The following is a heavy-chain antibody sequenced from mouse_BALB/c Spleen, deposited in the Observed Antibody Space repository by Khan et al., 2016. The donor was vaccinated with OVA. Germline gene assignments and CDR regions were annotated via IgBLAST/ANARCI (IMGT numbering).Heavy chain of an antibody. CDR2: IAPANGNT. CDR1: GFNIKDTY. CDR3: ARPSDDPRDFEV. Sequence: VQLQQSGAELVKPGASVKLSCTASGFNIKDTYLHWVKQRPEQGLEWIGRIAPANGNTQYDPKFQGKATITSDTSSHTSYLQLNSLTSEDTAVYYCARPSDDPRDFEVWGAGTTVTVSS. V-gene: IGHV14-3*02. D-gene: IGHD6-1*01. J-gene: IGHJ1*01.